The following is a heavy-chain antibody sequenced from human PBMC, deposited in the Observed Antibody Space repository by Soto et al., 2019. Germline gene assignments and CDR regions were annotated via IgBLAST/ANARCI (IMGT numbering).Heavy chain of an antibody. CDR1: GDSVSSNSAA. CDR3: ARDLERYCSSTSCEDGNYYYYGMDV. Sequence: SQTLSLTCVISGDSVSSNSAAWNWIRQSPSRGLEWLGRTYYRSKWYNDYAVSVKSRITINPDTSKNQFSLQLNSVTPEDTAVYYCARDLERYCSSTSCEDGNYYYYGMDVWGQGTTVTVSS. V-gene: IGHV6-1*01. J-gene: IGHJ6*02. CDR2: TYYRSKWYN. D-gene: IGHD2-2*01.